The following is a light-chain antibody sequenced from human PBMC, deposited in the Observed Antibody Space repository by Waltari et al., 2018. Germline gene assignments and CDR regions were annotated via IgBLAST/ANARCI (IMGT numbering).Light chain of an antibody. J-gene: IGLJ2*01. CDR1: GSDVGGYNY. CDR3: CSYAGDYSWI. CDR2: EVS. V-gene: IGLV2-11*01. Sequence: QSALTQPRSVSGSPGQSVTISCTGAGSDVGGYNYVSWYQQHPGKAPKLMLDEVSKRPSGVPDRSSGSKSGNTASLTISGLQAEDEADYYCCSYAGDYSWIFGGGTKVTVL.